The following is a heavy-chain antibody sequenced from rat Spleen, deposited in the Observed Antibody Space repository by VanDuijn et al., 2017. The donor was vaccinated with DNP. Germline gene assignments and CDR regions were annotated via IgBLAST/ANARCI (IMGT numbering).Heavy chain of an antibody. Sequence: EVQLQESGPGLVKPSQSLSLTCSVTGYSITSSYRWNWIRKFPGNKLEWMGYISNTGNTNSNPSLKSRISITRDTSKNQVFLQVNSVTTEDTATYYCVRSPSYYWYFDFWGPGTMVTVSS. V-gene: IGHV3-3*01. J-gene: IGHJ1*01. CDR3: VRSPSYYWYFDF. CDR1: GYSITSSYR. D-gene: IGHD3-1*01. CDR2: ISNTGNT.